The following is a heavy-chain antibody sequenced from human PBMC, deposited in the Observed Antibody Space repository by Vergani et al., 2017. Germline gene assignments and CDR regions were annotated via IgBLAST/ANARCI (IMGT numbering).Heavy chain of an antibody. J-gene: IGHJ4*02. CDR3: TRHXPCGDGACLHFDQ. CDR2: INPIDSKI. D-gene: IGHD2-21*01. V-gene: IGHV5-51*01. CDR1: ESSFISNE. Sequence: EVMLVQSGAEVKKPGESVKISCKYSESSFISNEIAWVRQMSGKGLQWMGNINPIDSKIAYSPSFQGKAIMSLDKSITTAYLQWRSLKASDTAIYYCTRHXPCGDGACLHFDQWGQGTQVTVSS.